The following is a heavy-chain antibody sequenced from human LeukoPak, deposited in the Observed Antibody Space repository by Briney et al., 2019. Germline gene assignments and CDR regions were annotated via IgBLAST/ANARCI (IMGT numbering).Heavy chain of an antibody. CDR3: ARGGHDFNPFYW. CDR2: IKGSGGDP. V-gene: IGHV3-23*01. Sequence: GGSLRLSCAASRYTFSTYAMGWVRQAPGKGLEWVSSIKGSGGDPFYADSLKGRFTISRDNSKNSLFLQLNSLRAEDSAVYYCARGGHDFNPFYWWGQGTLVTVSS. J-gene: IGHJ4*02. D-gene: IGHD2-21*02. CDR1: RYTFSTYA.